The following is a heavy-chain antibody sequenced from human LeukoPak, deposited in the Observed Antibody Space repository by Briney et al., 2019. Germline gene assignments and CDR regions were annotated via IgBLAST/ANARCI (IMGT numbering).Heavy chain of an antibody. V-gene: IGHV1-8*01. D-gene: IGHD2-21*01. Sequence: ASVKVSCRASGYTFTSYDINWVRQATGQGLEWMGWMNPNSGNTGYAQKFQGRVTMTRSTSISTAYMELSSLRFEDTAVYYCTRSVRNGHIDYWGQGTLVTVSS. J-gene: IGHJ4*02. CDR2: MNPNSGNT. CDR1: GYTFTSYD. CDR3: TRSVRNGHIDY.